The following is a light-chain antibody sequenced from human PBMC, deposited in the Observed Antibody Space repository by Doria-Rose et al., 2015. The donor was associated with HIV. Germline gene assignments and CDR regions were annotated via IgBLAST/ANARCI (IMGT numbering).Light chain of an antibody. CDR1: QSVSSY. J-gene: IGKJ4*01. CDR2: DAS. V-gene: IGKV3-11*01. Sequence: LTQSPATLSLSPGERATLSCRASQSVSSYLVWYQQKPGQAPRLLIDDASSRATGVPARFSGSGSGTDVTRTISSLEPEDFGVDYCQQRNNWPTFGGGTKVEI. CDR3: QQRNNWPT.